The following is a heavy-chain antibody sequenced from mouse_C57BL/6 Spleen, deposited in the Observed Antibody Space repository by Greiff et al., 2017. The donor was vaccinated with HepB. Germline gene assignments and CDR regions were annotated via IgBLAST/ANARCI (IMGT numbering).Heavy chain of an antibody. J-gene: IGHJ4*01. Sequence: VQLQQSGAELARPGASVKLSCKASGYTFTSYGISWVKQRTGQGLEWIGEIYPRSGNTYYNEKFKGKATLTADKSSSTAYMELRSLTSEDSAVYFCARSGGLLRSGDAMDYWGQGTSVTVSS. D-gene: IGHD1-1*01. CDR2: IYPRSGNT. CDR1: GYTFTSYG. CDR3: ARSGGLLRSGDAMDY. V-gene: IGHV1-81*01.